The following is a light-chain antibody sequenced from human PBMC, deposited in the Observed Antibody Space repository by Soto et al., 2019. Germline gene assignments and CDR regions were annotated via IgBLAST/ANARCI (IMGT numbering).Light chain of an antibody. J-gene: IGKJ1*01. V-gene: IGKV3-20*01. CDR3: QQYGSART. CDR2: GAS. Sequence: IVLTQSPGTLSLSPGERATLSCRASQSISSSYLAWYQQIPGQAPRLLLYGASSRATGIPDRFSGSGSGTDFSLTISRLEPEDFAVYYCQQYGSARTFGQGTNVQIK. CDR1: QSISSSY.